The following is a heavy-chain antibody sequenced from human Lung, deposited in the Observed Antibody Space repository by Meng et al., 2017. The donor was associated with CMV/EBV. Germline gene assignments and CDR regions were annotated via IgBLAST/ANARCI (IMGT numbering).Heavy chain of an antibody. CDR3: ARDVVEGSVWLGY. J-gene: IGHJ4*02. Sequence: GEXXKISCAASGFTFSSYWMHWVRQAPGKGLVWVSRINGDGSSTSYADSVKGRFTISRDNGKNPLYLQMNSLRAEDTAVYYCARDVVEGSVWLGYWGQGTLVTVSS. D-gene: IGHD2-15*01. CDR2: INGDGSST. CDR1: GFTFSSYW. V-gene: IGHV3-74*01.